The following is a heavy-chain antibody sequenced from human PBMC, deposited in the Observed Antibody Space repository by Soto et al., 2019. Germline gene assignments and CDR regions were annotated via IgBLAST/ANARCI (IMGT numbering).Heavy chain of an antibody. D-gene: IGHD3-3*01. CDR3: AKGGDYYDFWSGYSYDDAFDI. V-gene: IGHV3-30*18. Sequence: GGSLRLSCAASGFTFSSYGMHWVRQAPGKGLEWVAVTSYDGSNKYYADSVKGRFTISRDNSKNTLYLQMNSLRAEDTAVYYCAKGGDYYDFWSGYSYDDAFDIWGQGTMVTVSS. J-gene: IGHJ3*02. CDR2: TSYDGSNK. CDR1: GFTFSSYG.